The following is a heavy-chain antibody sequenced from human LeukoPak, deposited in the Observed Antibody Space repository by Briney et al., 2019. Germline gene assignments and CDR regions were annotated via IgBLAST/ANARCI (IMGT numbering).Heavy chain of an antibody. CDR3: ASRHCSGGGCYFAGADPFDY. J-gene: IGHJ4*02. CDR2: IYKGGST. V-gene: IGHV3-53*01. D-gene: IGHD2-15*01. CDR1: GFTVSSTY. Sequence: PGGSLRLSCAASGFTVSSTYMSWVRQAPGKGPEWVSVIYKGGSTYYADSVKGRFTISRDNSKNTLYLQMKSLRAEDTAVYYCASRHCSGGGCYFAGADPFDYWGQGTLVTVSS.